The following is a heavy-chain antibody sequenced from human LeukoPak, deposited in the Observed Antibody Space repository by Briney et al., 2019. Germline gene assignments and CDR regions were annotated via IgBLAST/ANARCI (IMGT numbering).Heavy chain of an antibody. J-gene: IGHJ6*03. V-gene: IGHV4-39*01. CDR1: GGSISSSSYY. CDR2: IYYSGST. CDR3: ARQDYGSGSLINYYYYYMDV. Sequence: SETLSLTCTVSGGSISSSSYYWGWIRQPSGKGLEWIGSIYYSGSTYYNPSLKSRVTISVDTSKNQFSLKLSSVTAADTAVYYCARQDYGSGSLINYYYYYMDVWGKGTTVTISS. D-gene: IGHD3-10*01.